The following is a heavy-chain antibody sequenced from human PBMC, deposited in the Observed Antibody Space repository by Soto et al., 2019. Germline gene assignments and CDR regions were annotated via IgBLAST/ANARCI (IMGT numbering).Heavy chain of an antibody. CDR1: GYTFTSYG. CDR3: ARDLVFSGDSSIPFDY. D-gene: IGHD6-19*01. Sequence: ASVKVSCKASGYTFTSYGISWVRQAPGQGLEWMGWISAYNGNTNYAQKLQGRVTMTTDTSTSTAYMELRSLRSDDTAVYYCARDLVFSGDSSIPFDYWGQGTLVTVSS. CDR2: ISAYNGNT. J-gene: IGHJ4*02. V-gene: IGHV1-18*01.